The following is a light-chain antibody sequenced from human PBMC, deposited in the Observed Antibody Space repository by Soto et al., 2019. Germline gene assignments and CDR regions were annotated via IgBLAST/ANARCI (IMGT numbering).Light chain of an antibody. Sequence: YELTQPPSVSVSPGQTASITCSGDQLGNKYVCWYQQKPGQSPVLVIYQDDKRPSGIPERFSGSNSGNTATLTIRGTQAMDEADYYCQTWDTTTYVFGTGTKVTVL. V-gene: IGLV3-1*01. CDR2: QDD. CDR1: QLGNKY. J-gene: IGLJ1*01. CDR3: QTWDTTTYV.